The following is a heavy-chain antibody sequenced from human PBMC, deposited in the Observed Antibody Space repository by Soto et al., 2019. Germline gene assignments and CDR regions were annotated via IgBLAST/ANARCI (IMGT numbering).Heavy chain of an antibody. V-gene: IGHV3-48*01. CDR3: ARDQVPYCSSTSCRLGFDY. J-gene: IGHJ4*02. CDR1: GFTFSSYS. CDR2: ISSSSSTI. D-gene: IGHD2-2*01. Sequence: GGSLRLSCAASGFTFSSYSMNWVRQAPGKGLEWVSYISSSSSTIYYADSVKGRFTISRDNAKNSLYLQMNSLRAEDTAVYYCARDQVPYCSSTSCRLGFDYWGQGTLVTVSS.